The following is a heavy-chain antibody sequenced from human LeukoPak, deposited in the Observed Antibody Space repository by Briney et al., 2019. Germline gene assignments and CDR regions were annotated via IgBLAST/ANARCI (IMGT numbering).Heavy chain of an antibody. CDR3: ARDYSGYDFYWFDP. V-gene: IGHV1-2*02. D-gene: IGHD5-12*01. CDR1: GYTFTGYY. CDR2: INPNSGGT. Sequence: ASVKVSCKASGYTFTGYYMHWVRQAPGQGREWMGWINPNSGGTNYAQKFQGRVTMTRDTSISTAYMELSRLRSDDTAVYYCARDYSGYDFYWFDPWGQGTLVTVSS. J-gene: IGHJ5*02.